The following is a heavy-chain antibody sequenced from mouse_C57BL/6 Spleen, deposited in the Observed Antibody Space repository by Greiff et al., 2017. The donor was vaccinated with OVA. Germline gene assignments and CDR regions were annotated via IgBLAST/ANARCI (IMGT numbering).Heavy chain of an antibody. CDR1: GYTFTDYY. V-gene: IGHV1-26*01. D-gene: IGHD1-1*01. CDR3: ARGRDYYGSSLPWFAY. Sequence: EVQLQQSGPELVKPGASVKISCKASGYTFTDYYMNWVKQSHGKSLEWIGDINPNNGGTSYNQKFKGKATLTVDKSSSTAYMELRSLTSEDSAVYYCARGRDYYGSSLPWFAYWGQGTLVTVSA. CDR2: INPNNGGT. J-gene: IGHJ3*01.